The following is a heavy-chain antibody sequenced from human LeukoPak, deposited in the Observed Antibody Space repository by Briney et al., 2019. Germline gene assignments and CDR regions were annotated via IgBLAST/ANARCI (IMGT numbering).Heavy chain of an antibody. Sequence: GGSLRLSCAASGFTFSSYGMSWVRQSPGKGLEWVSGIGGGSGTTYYAYYADSVKGRFTISRDNSKNTLYLQMNSLRAEDTAVYYCAKFDEALTGYFGYWGQGTLVTVSS. CDR2: IGGGSGTTYYA. V-gene: IGHV3-23*01. CDR3: AKFDEALTGYFGY. J-gene: IGHJ4*02. CDR1: GFTFSSYG. D-gene: IGHD3-9*01.